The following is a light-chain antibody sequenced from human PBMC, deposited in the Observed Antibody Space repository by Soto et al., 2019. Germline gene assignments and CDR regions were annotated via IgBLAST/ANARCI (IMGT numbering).Light chain of an antibody. Sequence: EIVLTQSPGTMSLSPGERATLSCRASQSVGSSYLAWYQQKPGQAPRLLIYGASSRATGIPDRFSGSGSGTDFTLTTSRLEPEDFAVYYCQQYGSSPRGTFGQGTRVEIK. CDR2: GAS. V-gene: IGKV3-20*01. CDR1: QSVGSSY. J-gene: IGKJ5*01. CDR3: QQYGSSPRGT.